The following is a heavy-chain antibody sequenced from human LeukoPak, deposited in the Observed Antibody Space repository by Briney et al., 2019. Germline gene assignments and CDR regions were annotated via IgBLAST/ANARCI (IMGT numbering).Heavy chain of an antibody. CDR3: ARVGAEYYYDSSGYYGDYYYYGMDV. Sequence: SETLSLTCAVYGGSFSGYYWSWIRQPPGKGLEWIGEINHSGSTNYNPSLKSRATISVDTSKNQFSLKLSSVTAADTAVYYCARVGAEYYYDSSGYYGDYYYYGMDVWGQGTTVTVSS. V-gene: IGHV4-34*01. J-gene: IGHJ6*02. D-gene: IGHD3-22*01. CDR2: INHSGST. CDR1: GGSFSGYY.